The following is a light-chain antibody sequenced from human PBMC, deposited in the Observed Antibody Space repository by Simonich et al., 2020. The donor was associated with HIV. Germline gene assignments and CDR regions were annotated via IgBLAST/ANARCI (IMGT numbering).Light chain of an antibody. V-gene: IGKV4-1*01. CDR1: QSILYSSNNKNS. J-gene: IGKJ1*01. Sequence: EIVMTQSPDSLAVSLGERATINCKSSQSILYSSNNKNSLAWYQQKPGQPPKLLIAWASTRESGVPDRFSGSGSGTDFTLTISSLQAEDVAVYYCQQYYSTRTFGQGTKVEIK. CDR2: WAS. CDR3: QQYYSTRT.